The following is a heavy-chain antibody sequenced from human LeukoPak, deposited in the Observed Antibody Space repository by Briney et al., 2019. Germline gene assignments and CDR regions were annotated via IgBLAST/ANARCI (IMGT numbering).Heavy chain of an antibody. CDR1: GGIISNYY. V-gene: IGHV4-4*07. Sequence: PSETLSLTCSVSGGIISNYYWNWIRQPAGKGLEWIGCVHARVTTKYNPSLNSRVTMSLDTSGNQFSLKLYSVTAADTAVYYCTRGGVPGAGNWFDPWSQGTLVTVSS. D-gene: IGHD1-26*01. CDR3: TRGGVPGAGNWFDP. J-gene: IGHJ5*02. CDR2: VHARVTT.